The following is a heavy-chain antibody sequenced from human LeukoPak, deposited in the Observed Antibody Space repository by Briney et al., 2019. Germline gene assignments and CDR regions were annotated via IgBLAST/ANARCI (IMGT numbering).Heavy chain of an antibody. CDR3: AKTVSLADGYEFDY. Sequence: GGSLRLSCAASGFTFSSYGMHWVRQAPGKGLEWVAVISYDGSNKYYADSVKGRFTISRDSSKNTLYLQMNSLKAEDTAVYYCAKTVSLADGYEFDYWGQGTLVTVSS. CDR1: GFTFSSYG. V-gene: IGHV3-30*18. D-gene: IGHD5-12*01. J-gene: IGHJ4*02. CDR2: ISYDGSNK.